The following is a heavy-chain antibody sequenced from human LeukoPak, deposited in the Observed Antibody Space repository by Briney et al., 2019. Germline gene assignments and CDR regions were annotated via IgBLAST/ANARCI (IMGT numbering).Heavy chain of an antibody. CDR2: VSAYNGNT. CDR3: ARDYYYDTSGYYRLDY. Sequence: ASVKVSCKASGYTFTNYGITWVRQAPGQGLEWMGWVSAYNGNTNYAQKLQGRVTMTTNTSTSTAYMEVRSLTPDDTAVYYCARDYYYDTSGYYRLDYWGQGTLVTVSS. CDR1: GYTFTNYG. D-gene: IGHD3-22*01. V-gene: IGHV1-18*01. J-gene: IGHJ4*02.